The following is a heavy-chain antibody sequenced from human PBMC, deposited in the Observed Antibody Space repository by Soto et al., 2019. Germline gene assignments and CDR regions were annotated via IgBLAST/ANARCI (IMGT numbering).Heavy chain of an antibody. V-gene: IGHV4-59*01. CDR2: IYYSGST. Sequence: SETLSLTCTLSGGSISSYYWSWIRQPPGKGLEWIGYIYYSGSTNYNPSLKSRVTISVDTSKNQFSLKLSSVTAADTAVYYCARRYGASFDYWGQGTLVTVS. CDR1: GGSISSYY. D-gene: IGHD4-17*01. J-gene: IGHJ4*02. CDR3: ARRYGASFDY.